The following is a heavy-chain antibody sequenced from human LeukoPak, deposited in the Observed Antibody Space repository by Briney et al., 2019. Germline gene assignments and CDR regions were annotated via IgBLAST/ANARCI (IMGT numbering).Heavy chain of an antibody. J-gene: IGHJ5*02. CDR1: GGSISSYY. D-gene: IGHD4-23*01. CDR3: ARYDYGGNSNWFDP. V-gene: IGHV4-59*12. CDR2: IYYSGST. Sequence: PSETLSLTCTVSGGSISSYYWSWIRQPPGKGLEWIGYIYYSGSTNYNPSLKSRVTISVDTSKNQFSLKLSSVTAADTAVYYCARYDYGGNSNWFDPWGQGTLVTVSS.